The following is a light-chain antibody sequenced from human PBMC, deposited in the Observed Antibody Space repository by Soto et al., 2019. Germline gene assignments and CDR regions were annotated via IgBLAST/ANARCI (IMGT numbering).Light chain of an antibody. V-gene: IGKV1-5*01. CDR1: QSISSW. Sequence: EMRVTQCGSSLTAKEGKRVTNSRLSSQSISSWLALYQQQPVKAPKLLIYDASIFESFVPSRFTCSGSVTEFTLSFTTLQPYEFAPYYCQHYNSYSGTFGQGTKVDIK. J-gene: IGKJ1*01. CDR2: DAS. CDR3: QHYNSYSGT.